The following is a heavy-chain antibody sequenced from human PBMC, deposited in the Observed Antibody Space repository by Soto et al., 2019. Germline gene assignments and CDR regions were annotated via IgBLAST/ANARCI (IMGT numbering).Heavy chain of an antibody. CDR2: ISYDGSNK. CDR1: GFTFSSYG. CDR3: AKDQFHDYGAASPFDY. D-gene: IGHD4-17*01. Sequence: GGSLRLSCAASGFTFSSYGMHWVRQAPGKGLEWVAVISYDGSNKYYADSVKGRFTISRDNSKNTLYLQMNSLRAEDTAVYYCAKDQFHDYGAASPFDYWGQGTLVTVSS. J-gene: IGHJ4*02. V-gene: IGHV3-30*18.